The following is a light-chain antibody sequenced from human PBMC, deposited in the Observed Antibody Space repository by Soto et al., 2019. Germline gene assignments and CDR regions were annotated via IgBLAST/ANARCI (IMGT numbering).Light chain of an antibody. CDR2: DVN. CDR3: SSYTSSSTYV. J-gene: IGLJ1*01. CDR1: SSDVGGYNY. V-gene: IGLV2-14*03. Sequence: QSALIQPASVSGSPGQSITISCTGTSSDVGGYNYVSWYQHHPGKAPKLMIYDVNIRPSGVSYRFSGSKSDNTASLTISGLQAEDEAEYFCSSYTSSSTYVFGTGTKLTVL.